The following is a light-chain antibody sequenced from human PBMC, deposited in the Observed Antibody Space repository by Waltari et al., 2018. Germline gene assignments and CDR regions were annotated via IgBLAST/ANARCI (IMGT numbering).Light chain of an antibody. Sequence: DIQMTQSPSSLSPSVGDRVTITCRASQGITNSLAWYQQKPGKVPKLLLYAASRLESGVPSRFSGSGSGTDYTLTISSLQPEDFATYFCQQYYTPPWTFGQGTKVEIK. CDR3: QQYYTPPWT. V-gene: IGKV1-NL1*01. CDR2: AAS. CDR1: QGITNS. J-gene: IGKJ1*01.